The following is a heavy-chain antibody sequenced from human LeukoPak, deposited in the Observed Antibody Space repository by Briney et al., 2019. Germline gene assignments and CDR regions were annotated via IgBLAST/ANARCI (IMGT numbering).Heavy chain of an antibody. CDR2: MNPNSGNT. CDR3: ARAPYYDFWSGYWGTDSGYYYYGMDV. Sequence: ASVKVSCKASGYTFTSYGISWVRQATGQGLEWMGWMNPNSGNTGYAQKFQGRVTMTRNTSISTAYMELSSLRSEDTAVYYCARAPYYDFWSGYWGTDSGYYYYGMDVWGQGTTVTVSS. D-gene: IGHD3-3*01. CDR1: GYTFTSYG. J-gene: IGHJ6*02. V-gene: IGHV1-8*02.